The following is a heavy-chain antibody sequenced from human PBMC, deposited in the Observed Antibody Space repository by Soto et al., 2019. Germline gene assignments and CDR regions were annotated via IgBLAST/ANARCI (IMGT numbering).Heavy chain of an antibody. CDR2: IYHSGST. CDR1: GGSISSGGYS. J-gene: IGHJ6*02. CDR3: AREADYYYGMDV. D-gene: IGHD6-19*01. V-gene: IGHV4-30-2*01. Sequence: SETLSLTCAVSGGSISSGGYSWSWIRQPPGKGLEWIGYIYHSGSTYYNPSLKSRVTISVDRSKNQFSLELSSVTAADTAVYYCAREADYYYGMDVWGQGTTVTVSS.